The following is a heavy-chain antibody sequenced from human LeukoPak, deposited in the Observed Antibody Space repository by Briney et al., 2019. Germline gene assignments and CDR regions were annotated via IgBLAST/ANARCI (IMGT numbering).Heavy chain of an antibody. D-gene: IGHD4/OR15-4a*01. CDR3: ARDSYGAYLYFDY. Sequence: GGSLRLSCAASGFIFSNCGMHWVHQAPGKGLEWVAVMYSDGSTQYYADSVKGRFTISRDNSKTGLYLQMTSLRTEDTAVYYCARDSYGAYLYFDYWGQGTLVTVSS. V-gene: IGHV3-33*01. J-gene: IGHJ4*02. CDR1: GFIFSNCG. CDR2: MYSDGSTQ.